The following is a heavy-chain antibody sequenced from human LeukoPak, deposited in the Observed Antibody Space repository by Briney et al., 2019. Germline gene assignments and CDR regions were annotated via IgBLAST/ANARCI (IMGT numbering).Heavy chain of an antibody. CDR1: GGSISSGGYY. J-gene: IGHJ5*02. CDR3: ARASYDSSGPRSNWFDP. V-gene: IGHV4-31*03. CDR2: ICYSGST. Sequence: SETLSLTCTVSGGSISSGGYYWSWIRQHPGKGLEWIGYICYSGSTYYNPSLKSRVTISVDTSKNQFSLKLSSVTAADTAVYYCARASYDSSGPRSNWFDPWGQGTLVTVSS. D-gene: IGHD3-22*01.